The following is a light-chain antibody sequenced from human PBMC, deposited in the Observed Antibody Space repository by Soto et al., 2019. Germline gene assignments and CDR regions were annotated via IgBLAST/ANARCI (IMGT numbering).Light chain of an antibody. CDR1: SGDIGAYDY. CDR2: DVT. Sequence: QSALTQHASVSGSPGQSITISCFGTSGDIGAYDYVCWYQQHPGIAPKLMIYDVTSRPSGVSNRFSASKSGNTASLSISGLQAEDEADYYCSSFTASSTHVFGTGTKLTVL. V-gene: IGLV2-14*03. CDR3: SSFTASSTHV. J-gene: IGLJ1*01.